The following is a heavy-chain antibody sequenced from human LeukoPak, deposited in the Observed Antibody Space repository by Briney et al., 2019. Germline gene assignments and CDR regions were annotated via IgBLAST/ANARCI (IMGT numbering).Heavy chain of an antibody. V-gene: IGHV3-23*01. CDR3: ARDLNSYGPWGY. Sequence: GGTLRLSCAASGFTFSSYGMSWVRQAPGKGLEWVSGISGSGSGTYYADSVKGRFTISRDNSKNTLHLQMNSLRAEDTAVYYCARDLNSYGPWGYWGQGTLVTVSS. CDR2: ISGSGSGT. D-gene: IGHD5-18*01. CDR1: GFTFSSYG. J-gene: IGHJ4*02.